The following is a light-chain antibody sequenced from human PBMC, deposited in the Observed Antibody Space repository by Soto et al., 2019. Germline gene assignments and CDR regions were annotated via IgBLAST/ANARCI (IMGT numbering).Light chain of an antibody. V-gene: IGLV2-14*01. CDR2: DVS. J-gene: IGLJ1*01. Sequence: QSVLTQPASVSGSPGQSITISCTGTSSDVGGYNYVSWYQQHPGKAPKLMIYDVSNRPSGVSNRFSGSKSGNTASLTISGLQAEDEADYYCSSYTSSSGGVFGTGTKVTVL. CDR3: SSYTSSSGGV. CDR1: SSDVGGYNY.